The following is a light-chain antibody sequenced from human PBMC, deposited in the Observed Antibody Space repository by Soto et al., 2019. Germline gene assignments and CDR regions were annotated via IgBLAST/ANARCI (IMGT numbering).Light chain of an antibody. CDR1: QSVSDNK. Sequence: EIVLTQSPGTLSLSPGERATLSCRASQSVSDNKLAWYQQKPGQAPRLLIYGAFSRATGIPDRFRGSGSGTDFTLTISGLEPEDFAVYDCQQYGSSPTFGQGTQVEMK. CDR3: QQYGSSPT. V-gene: IGKV3-20*01. CDR2: GAF. J-gene: IGKJ1*01.